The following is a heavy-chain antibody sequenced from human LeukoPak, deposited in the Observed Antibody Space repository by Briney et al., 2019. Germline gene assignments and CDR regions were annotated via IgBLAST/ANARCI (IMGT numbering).Heavy chain of an antibody. CDR1: GFTFSSYG. CDR3: ARGRYYDSSGPTHY. D-gene: IGHD3-22*01. J-gene: IGHJ4*02. V-gene: IGHV3-21*01. CDR2: ISSSSSYI. Sequence: GGSLRLSCAASGFTFSSYGMNWVRQAPGKGLEWVSFISSSSSYIYYADSVKGRFTISRDNAKNSLYLQMNSLRAEDTAVYYCARGRYYDSSGPTHYWGQGTLVTVSS.